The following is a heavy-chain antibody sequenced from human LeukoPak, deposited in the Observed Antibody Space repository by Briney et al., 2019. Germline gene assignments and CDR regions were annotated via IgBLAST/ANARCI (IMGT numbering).Heavy chain of an antibody. J-gene: IGHJ4*02. CDR3: AKDRAAAAGTGRDY. CDR2: IRYDGSNN. D-gene: IGHD6-13*01. Sequence: GGSLRLSCAASGFTLSSYGMRWVRQAPGKGLEWVAFIRYDGSNNYYADPVKGRFTISRDNSKNTLYLQMNSLRAEDTAVYYCAKDRAAAAGTGRDYWGQGTLVTVSS. V-gene: IGHV3-30*02. CDR1: GFTLSSYG.